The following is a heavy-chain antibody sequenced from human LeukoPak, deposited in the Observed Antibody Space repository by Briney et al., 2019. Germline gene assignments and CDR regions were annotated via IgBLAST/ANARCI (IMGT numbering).Heavy chain of an antibody. CDR2: IKQDGSEK. CDR1: GFTFNTYW. J-gene: IGHJ4*02. D-gene: IGHD3-22*01. V-gene: IGHV3-7*01. CDR3: ARASIEVVNTDYDY. Sequence: GGSLRLSCAASGFTFNTYWMTWVRQPPEKGLECVANIKQDGSEKYYMDSVKGRFTISRDNAKNSLYLQMNSLRVEDTAMYYCARASIEVVNTDYDYWGQGILVTVSS.